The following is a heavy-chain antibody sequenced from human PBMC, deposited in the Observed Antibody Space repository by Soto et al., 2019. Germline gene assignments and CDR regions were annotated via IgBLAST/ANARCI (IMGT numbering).Heavy chain of an antibody. V-gene: IGHV3-30*02. Sequence: GGSLRLSCAASGFIFSSYGMHWVRQAPGKGLEWVALIGNDGSNEYYADSVKGRFTISRDNSKNTLNLQMNSLRAEDTDVYYCAKRRARGFMDPWGQGTLVTVSS. D-gene: IGHD3-10*01. CDR3: AKRRARGFMDP. J-gene: IGHJ5*02. CDR2: IGNDGSNE. CDR1: GFIFSSYG.